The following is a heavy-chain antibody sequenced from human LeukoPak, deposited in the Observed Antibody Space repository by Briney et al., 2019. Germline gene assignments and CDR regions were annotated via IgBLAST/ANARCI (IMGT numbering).Heavy chain of an antibody. CDR2: IIPILGIA. J-gene: IGHJ5*02. CDR3: AIRDNGTGA. Sequence: GASVKVSCKASGYTFTSYGISWVRQAPGQGLEWMGRIIPILGIANYAQKFQGRVTITADKSTSTAYMELSSLRSEDTAVYYCAIRDNGTGAWGQGTLVTVSS. V-gene: IGHV1-69*04. CDR1: GYTFTSYG. D-gene: IGHD1-14*01.